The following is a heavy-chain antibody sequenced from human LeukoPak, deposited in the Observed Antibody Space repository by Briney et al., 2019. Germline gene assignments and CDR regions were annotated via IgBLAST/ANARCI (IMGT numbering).Heavy chain of an antibody. CDR2: ISGSGGST. V-gene: IGHV3-23*01. CDR1: GFTFSSYA. J-gene: IGHJ4*02. D-gene: IGHD6-13*01. CDR3: AKDGVTSSSWYDPSFDY. Sequence: GGSLRLSCAASGFTFSSYAMSWARHAPGKGLEWVSAISGSGGSTYYADSVKGRFTISRDNSKNTLYLQMNSLRAEDTAVYYCAKDGVTSSSWYDPSFDYWGQGTLVTVSS.